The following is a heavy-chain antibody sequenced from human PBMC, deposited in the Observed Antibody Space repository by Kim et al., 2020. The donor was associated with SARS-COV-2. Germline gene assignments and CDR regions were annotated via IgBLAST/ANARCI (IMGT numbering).Heavy chain of an antibody. Sequence: GGSLRLSCAASGFTFSSYAMHWVRQAPGKGLEYVSAISSNGGSTYYANSVKGRFTISRDNSKNTLYLQMGSLRAEDMAVYYCARERQWELLSAFDIWGQGTMVTVSS. D-gene: IGHD1-26*01. CDR3: ARERQWELLSAFDI. CDR1: GFTFSSYA. V-gene: IGHV3-64*01. J-gene: IGHJ3*02. CDR2: ISSNGGST.